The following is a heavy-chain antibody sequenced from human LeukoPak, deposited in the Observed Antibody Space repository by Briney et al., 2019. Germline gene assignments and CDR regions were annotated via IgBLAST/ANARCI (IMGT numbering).Heavy chain of an antibody. V-gene: IGHV4-34*01. CDR3: ARGVYKYAYYYYMDV. CDR1: GGSISSYY. Sequence: SETLSLTCTVSGGSISSYYWSWIRQPPGKGLEWIGEINHSGSTNYNPSLKSRVTISVDTSKNQFSLKLSSVTAADTAVYYCARGVYKYAYYYYMDVWGKGTTVTVSS. J-gene: IGHJ6*03. D-gene: IGHD5/OR15-5a*01. CDR2: INHSGST.